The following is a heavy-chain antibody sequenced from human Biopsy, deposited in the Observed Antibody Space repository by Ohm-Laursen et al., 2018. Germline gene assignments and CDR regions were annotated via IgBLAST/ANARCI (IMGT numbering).Heavy chain of an antibody. CDR2: VYYSGST. D-gene: IGHD3-22*01. Sequence: TLSLTCTVSGGSISSYYWTWIRQPPGKGLEWIGDVYYSGSTNRNPSLKSRVTILVDTPKNQFSLKLNSVTAADTAVYYCGRREVVITHDAFDTWGQGTMVTVSS. J-gene: IGHJ3*02. V-gene: IGHV4-59*08. CDR3: GRREVVITHDAFDT. CDR1: GGSISSYY.